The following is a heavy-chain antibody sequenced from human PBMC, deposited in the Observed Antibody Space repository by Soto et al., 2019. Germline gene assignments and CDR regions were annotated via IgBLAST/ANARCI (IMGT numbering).Heavy chain of an antibody. CDR2: IHSDGSST. V-gene: IGHV3-74*01. CDR3: AGADRGACDR. J-gene: IGHJ1*01. D-gene: IGHD1-26*01. Sequence: EVQLVESGGGLVRPGGSLRLSCAASGFTFSYYWMHWVRQAPGKGLVWVSRIHSDGSSTTYADFVKGRFIISRDNARNTVELQMNRVRDDATVVYYCAGADRGACDRWSQGTVVTVSS. CDR1: GFTFSYYW.